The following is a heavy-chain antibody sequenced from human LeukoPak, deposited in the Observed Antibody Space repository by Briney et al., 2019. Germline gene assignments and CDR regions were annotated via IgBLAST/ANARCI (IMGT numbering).Heavy chain of an antibody. CDR1: GFIFSSYA. J-gene: IGHJ4*02. CDR2: ISGSGGSI. V-gene: IGHV3-23*01. Sequence: GGSLRLSCATSGFIFSSYAMSWVRQAPGRGLEWVSSISGSGGSIYYADSVKGRFTISRDNSKNTLYLQMNSLRAEDTAVYYCAREGITGTTSPYFDYWGQGTLVTVSS. D-gene: IGHD1-20*01. CDR3: AREGITGTTSPYFDY.